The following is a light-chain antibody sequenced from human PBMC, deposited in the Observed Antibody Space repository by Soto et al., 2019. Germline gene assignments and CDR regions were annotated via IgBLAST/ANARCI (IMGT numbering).Light chain of an antibody. Sequence: QSVLTQPPSASGTPGQRVNISCSGSSSNIGSNTVNWYQQLPGTAPKLLIYSYNQRPSGVPDRFSGSKSGTSASLAISGLQSEDEADYYCAAWDDSLNGYVFGTGTKVTVL. V-gene: IGLV1-44*01. J-gene: IGLJ1*01. CDR1: SSNIGSNT. CDR2: SYN. CDR3: AAWDDSLNGYV.